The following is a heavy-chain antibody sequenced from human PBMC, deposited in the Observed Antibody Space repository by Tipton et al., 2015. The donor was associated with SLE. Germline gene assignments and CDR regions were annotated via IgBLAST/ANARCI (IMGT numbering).Heavy chain of an antibody. D-gene: IGHD2-21*01. Sequence: TLSLTCSVYGGSFSGYYWTWIRQPPGKGLEWIGELIHSGSTYYNPSLKSRVTMSVDTSKNQFSLRLISVTAADTAVYYCARVMGPGQAFDIWGQGTMVTVSS. V-gene: IGHV4-34*12. CDR2: LIHSGST. CDR3: ARVMGPGQAFDI. CDR1: GGSFSGYY. J-gene: IGHJ3*02.